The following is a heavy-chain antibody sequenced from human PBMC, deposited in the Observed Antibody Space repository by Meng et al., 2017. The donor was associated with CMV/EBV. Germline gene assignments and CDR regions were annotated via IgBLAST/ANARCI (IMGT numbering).Heavy chain of an antibody. D-gene: IGHD3-3*01. CDR3: ARANLFGVVRGAFDI. CDR1: GYSISSGYY. CDR2: IIHSGST. V-gene: IGHV4-38-2*02. J-gene: IGHJ3*02. Sequence: SETLSLTCTVSGYSISSGYYWGCIRQPPGKGLEWIGSIIHSGSTYYNPSLKRRVTISIDTSKNQFSLKLESVTAADTAVYYCARANLFGVVRGAFDIWGQGTMVTVSS.